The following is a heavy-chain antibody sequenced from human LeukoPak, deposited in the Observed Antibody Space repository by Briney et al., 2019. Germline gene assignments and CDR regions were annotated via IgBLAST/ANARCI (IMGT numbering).Heavy chain of an antibody. V-gene: IGHV4-38-2*02. D-gene: IGHD3-10*01. Sequence: SETLSLTCTVSGYSFSSGYYWGWIRQPPGKGLEWIGSSNHSGSTYYNPSLKSRVTISVDTSKNQFSLKLSSVTAADTAVYYCARVGSGSYYLYYYYYMDVWGKGTTVTVSS. CDR1: GYSFSSGYY. CDR3: ARVGSGSYYLYYYYYMDV. CDR2: SNHSGST. J-gene: IGHJ6*03.